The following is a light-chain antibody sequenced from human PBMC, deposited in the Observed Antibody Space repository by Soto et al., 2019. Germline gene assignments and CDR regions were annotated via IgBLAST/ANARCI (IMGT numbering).Light chain of an antibody. CDR2: DVT. J-gene: IGLJ1*01. Sequence: QSALTQPSSVSGSPGQSITISCTGKNREIFVYNYVSWYQHHPGKAPKLIIYDVTNRPSGVSNPFSGSKSGNTASLTISGLQPEDEADYYCSSYTTSNTRQIVFGTGTKVTVL. CDR1: NREIFVYNY. CDR3: SSYTTSNTRQIV. V-gene: IGLV2-14*03.